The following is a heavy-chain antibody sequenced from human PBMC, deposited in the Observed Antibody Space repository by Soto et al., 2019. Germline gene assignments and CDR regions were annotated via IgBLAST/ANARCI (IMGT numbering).Heavy chain of an antibody. CDR3: ARERRYYDSSGYSASDAFDI. CDR1: GFTVSSNY. J-gene: IGHJ3*02. Sequence: PGGSLRLSCAASGFTVSSNYMSWVRQAPGKGLEWVSVIYSGGSTYYADSVKGRFTISRDNSKNTLYLQMNSLRAEDTAVYYCARERRYYDSSGYSASDAFDIWGQGTMVTVSS. D-gene: IGHD3-22*01. CDR2: IYSGGST. V-gene: IGHV3-53*01.